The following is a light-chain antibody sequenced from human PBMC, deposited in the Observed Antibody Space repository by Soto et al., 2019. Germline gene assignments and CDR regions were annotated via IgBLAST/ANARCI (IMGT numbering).Light chain of an antibody. CDR3: QQYNNWPRGT. CDR1: QSVSSN. V-gene: IGKV3-15*01. J-gene: IGKJ2*02. CDR2: GAS. Sequence: EIVMTQSPATLSVSPGERAILSCRASQSVSSNLAWYQQKPGQAPRLLIYGASTRATGIPARFSGSGSGTEFTLTISSLQSEDFAVYYCQQYNNWPRGTFGQGTNLEIK.